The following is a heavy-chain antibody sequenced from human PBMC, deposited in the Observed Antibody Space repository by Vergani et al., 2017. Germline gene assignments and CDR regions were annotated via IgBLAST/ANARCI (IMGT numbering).Heavy chain of an antibody. J-gene: IGHJ3*02. CDR1: GFSFSTYA. D-gene: IGHD1-26*01. CDR2: ISGSGGST. V-gene: IGHV3-23*01. Sequence: EVQLLESGGGLLQPGGSLRLSCATSGFSFSTYAMSWVRQAPGMGLEWVSAISGSGGSTYYADSVKGRFTIPRDNSKNTLYLQMNSLRAEDTAVYYCAGGDELLLVYSFDIWGQGTMVTVSS. CDR3: AGGDELLLVYSFDI.